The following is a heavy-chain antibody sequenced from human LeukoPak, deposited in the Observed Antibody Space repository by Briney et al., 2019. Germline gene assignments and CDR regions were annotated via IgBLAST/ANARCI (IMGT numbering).Heavy chain of an antibody. CDR2: VYTSGST. V-gene: IGHV4-4*07. CDR1: GGSISDYY. Sequence: SETLSLTCSVSGGSISDYYWTWIRQPAGKGLEWIGRVYTSGSTHYNPSLKTRLTMSVDTSKNQFSLKLSSVTAADTAVYYCARLITGTTTAFDIWGQGTMVTVSS. J-gene: IGHJ3*02. D-gene: IGHD1-7*01. CDR3: ARLITGTTTAFDI.